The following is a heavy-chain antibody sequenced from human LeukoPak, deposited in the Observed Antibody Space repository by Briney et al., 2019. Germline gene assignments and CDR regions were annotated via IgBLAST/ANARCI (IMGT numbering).Heavy chain of an antibody. CDR2: INPNRGGT. Sequence: GASVKVSCKASGYTFTGYYMHWVRQAPGQGLEWMGWINPNRGGTNYAQKFQGRVTMTRDTSISTAYMELSRLRSDDTAVYYCARPLHSSSWYGDPYFDYWGQGTLVTVSS. V-gene: IGHV1-2*02. D-gene: IGHD6-13*01. J-gene: IGHJ4*02. CDR3: ARPLHSSSWYGDPYFDY. CDR1: GYTFTGYY.